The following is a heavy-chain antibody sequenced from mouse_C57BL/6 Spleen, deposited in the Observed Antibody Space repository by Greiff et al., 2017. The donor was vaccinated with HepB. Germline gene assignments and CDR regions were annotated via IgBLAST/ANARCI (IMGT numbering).Heavy chain of an antibody. Sequence: VQLQQSGAELVKPGASVKLSCKASGYTFTSYWMQWVKQRPGQGLEWIGEIDPSDSYTNYNQKFKGKATLTVDTSSSTAYMQLSSLTSEDSAVYYCARTTVVATRDYWGQGTTLTVSS. CDR2: IDPSDSYT. J-gene: IGHJ2*01. V-gene: IGHV1-50*01. D-gene: IGHD1-1*01. CDR3: ARTTVVATRDY. CDR1: GYTFTSYW.